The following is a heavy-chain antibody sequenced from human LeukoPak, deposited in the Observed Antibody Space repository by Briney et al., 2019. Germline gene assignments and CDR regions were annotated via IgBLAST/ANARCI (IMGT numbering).Heavy chain of an antibody. J-gene: IGHJ5*02. CDR3: ARCYDSSVFPPLDP. V-gene: IGHV3-23*01. Sequence: GGSLRLSCTASGFTFSNYAMSWVRQAPGKGLEWVSGISGSGGNTYYADSVKGRFTISRDNSKNTLYLQMNSVRAEDTAVYYCARCYDSSVFPPLDPWGQGTLVTVSS. D-gene: IGHD3-22*01. CDR2: ISGSGGNT. CDR1: GFTFSNYA.